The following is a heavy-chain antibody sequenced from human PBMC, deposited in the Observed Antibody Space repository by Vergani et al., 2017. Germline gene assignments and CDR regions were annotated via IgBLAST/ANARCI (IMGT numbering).Heavy chain of an antibody. D-gene: IGHD2-15*01. J-gene: IGHJ5*02. V-gene: IGHV4-59*01. CDR3: ARVFYIVDSRHWFDP. Sequence: QVQLQESGPGLVKPSETLSLTCTVSGGSISSYYRSWIRQPPGKGLEWIGYSYYSGSTNYNPSLKSRVTISVDTSKNQFSLKLSSVTAADTAVYYCARVFYIVDSRHWFDPWGQGTLVTVSS. CDR1: GGSISSYY. CDR2: SYYSGST.